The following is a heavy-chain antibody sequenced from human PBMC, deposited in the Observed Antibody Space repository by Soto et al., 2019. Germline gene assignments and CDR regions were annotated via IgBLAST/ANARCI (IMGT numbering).Heavy chain of an antibody. D-gene: IGHD6-13*01. CDR1: GDSFKTYS. CDR3: ARIWGIADPAS. J-gene: IGHJ5*01. V-gene: IGHV1-69*12. Sequence: QVQLVQSGAEVKKPGSSVKVSCKSSGDSFKTYSVSWVRQAPGQGLEWMGGVIPILGKPMYAQKFQDRVTITADESTSTVFMELTILMSDETAVYYCARIWGIADPASWGQGTRVTVSS. CDR2: VIPILGKP.